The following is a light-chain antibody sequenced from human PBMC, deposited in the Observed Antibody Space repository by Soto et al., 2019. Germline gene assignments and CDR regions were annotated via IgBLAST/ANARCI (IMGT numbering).Light chain of an antibody. Sequence: DVVMTQSPLSLPVTLGQPASISCRSSQSLAYSDGNTYLNWFQQRPGQSPRRLIYKVSNRDSGVPDRFGGSGSGNDFTLKISRVEAEDVGVYYCMQGTHSPPYTFGQGTKLEIK. J-gene: IGKJ2*01. CDR3: MQGTHSPPYT. CDR1: QSLAYSDGNTY. V-gene: IGKV2-30*01. CDR2: KVS.